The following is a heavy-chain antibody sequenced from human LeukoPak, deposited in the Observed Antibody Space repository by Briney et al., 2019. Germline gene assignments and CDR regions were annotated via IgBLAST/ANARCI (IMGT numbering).Heavy chain of an antibody. V-gene: IGHV5-51*01. CDR1: GYRLIDYW. D-gene: IGHD6-6*01. CDR2: FYPGDSDT. Sequence: GESLKISCQGSGYRLIDYWIGWVRQMPGKGLEWMGIFYPGDSDTRYSPSFQGQVTISADKSISTAYLQWSSLKASDTAMYYCARHGGIAARGSLGYWGQGTLVTVSS. J-gene: IGHJ4*02. CDR3: ARHGGIAARGSLGY.